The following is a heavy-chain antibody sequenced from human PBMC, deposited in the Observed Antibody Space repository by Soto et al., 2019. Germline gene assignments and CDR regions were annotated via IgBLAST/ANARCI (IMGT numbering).Heavy chain of an antibody. CDR1: GFTFSDYY. D-gene: IGHD5-12*01. CDR3: ARDRGGYDRLYYYHGMDV. Sequence: QVQLVESGGGLVKPGGSLRLSCAASGFTFSDYYMSWIRQAPGKGLEYISYISSSSGSTNYADSVKGRFTISRDNAKNSLYLQMRSLRAEDTPVYYCARDRGGYDRLYYYHGMDVWGEGTTVTVSS. V-gene: IGHV3-11*06. J-gene: IGHJ6*04. CDR2: ISSSSGST.